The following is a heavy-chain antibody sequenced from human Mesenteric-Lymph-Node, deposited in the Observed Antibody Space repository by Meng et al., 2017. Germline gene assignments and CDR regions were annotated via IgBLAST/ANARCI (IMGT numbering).Heavy chain of an antibody. Sequence: VRQGPGKGLEWIGSIYYNGATYYSPSLKSRVTMSIDTSKNQFSLHVSSVTAADTAVFYCARAGGYPNWFDPWGQGTRVTVSS. V-gene: IGHV4-39*07. J-gene: IGHJ5*02. CDR3: ARAGGYPNWFDP. D-gene: IGHD3-16*01. CDR2: IYYNGAT.